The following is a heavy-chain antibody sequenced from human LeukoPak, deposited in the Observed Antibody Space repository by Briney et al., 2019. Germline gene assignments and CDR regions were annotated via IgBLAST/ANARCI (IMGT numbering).Heavy chain of an antibody. D-gene: IGHD3-22*01. CDR3: ARESVRRISMRAKGYFDY. V-gene: IGHV3-7*01. CDR2: IKQDGSER. Sequence: GGSLRLSCTGSGFVYSAFWMSWVRQVPGKGLEWVANIKQDGSERYYVDSVNGRFTISRDNAKNTVFLQMDSLRVEDMAVYYCARESVRRISMRAKGYFDYWGQGTRVTVSS. J-gene: IGHJ4*02. CDR1: GFVYSAFW.